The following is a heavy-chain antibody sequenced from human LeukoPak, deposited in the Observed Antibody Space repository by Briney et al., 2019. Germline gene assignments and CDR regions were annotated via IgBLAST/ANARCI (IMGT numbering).Heavy chain of an antibody. D-gene: IGHD3-22*01. CDR2: ISGSGGST. Sequence: GGSLRLSCAASGFTFSSYGMSWVRQAPGKGLEWVSAISGSGGSTYYADSVKGRFTISRDNSKNTLYLQMNSLRAEDTAVYYCARDYYDSSGYYEGGYWGQGTLVTVSS. V-gene: IGHV3-23*01. CDR1: GFTFSSYG. CDR3: ARDYYDSSGYYEGGY. J-gene: IGHJ4*02.